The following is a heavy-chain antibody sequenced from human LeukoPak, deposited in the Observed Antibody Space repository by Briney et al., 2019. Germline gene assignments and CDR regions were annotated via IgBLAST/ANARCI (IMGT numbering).Heavy chain of an antibody. Sequence: PGGSLRLSCAASGFTFSSYAMSWVRQAPGKGLEWVSAISGSGGSTYYADSVKGRFTISRDNSKNTLNLQMNSLRAEDTAVYYCAKERPYSSGLNLYYFDYWGQGTLVTVSS. J-gene: IGHJ4*02. CDR1: GFTFSSYA. D-gene: IGHD6-25*01. CDR3: AKERPYSSGLNLYYFDY. CDR2: ISGSGGST. V-gene: IGHV3-23*01.